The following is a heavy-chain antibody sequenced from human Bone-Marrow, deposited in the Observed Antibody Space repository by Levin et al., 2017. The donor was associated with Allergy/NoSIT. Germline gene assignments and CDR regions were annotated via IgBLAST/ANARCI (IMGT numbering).Heavy chain of an antibody. D-gene: IGHD5-18*01. CDR3: ATVLGDIYGSYYSDY. CDR2: IKSKPDGGTT. V-gene: IGHV3-15*01. J-gene: IGHJ4*02. CDR1: GSTFKNDW. Sequence: PGGSLRLSCAVSGSTFKNDWMSWVRQAPGKGLEWVGRIKSKPDGGTTDYAAPVKGRFTISRDDSKNTLSLQMTSLKTEDTAVYYCATVLGDIYGSYYSDYWGQGTLVTVSS.